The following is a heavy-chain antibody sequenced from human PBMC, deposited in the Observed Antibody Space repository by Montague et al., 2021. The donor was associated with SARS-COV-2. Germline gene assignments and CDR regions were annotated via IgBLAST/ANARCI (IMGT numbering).Heavy chain of an antibody. D-gene: IGHD3-10*01. CDR1: GGSMSSYH. V-gene: IGHV4-59*01. CDR3: ARDVSYYYDQ. J-gene: IGHJ4*02. Sequence: SETLSLTCSVSGGSMSSYHCFWIRQPPGKGLEWIGYVSYRGSTNXNLSLKSRVTISLDTSKNRFSLRVTSVTAADTAVNYCARDVSYYYDQWGQGILVTVSS. CDR2: VSYRGST.